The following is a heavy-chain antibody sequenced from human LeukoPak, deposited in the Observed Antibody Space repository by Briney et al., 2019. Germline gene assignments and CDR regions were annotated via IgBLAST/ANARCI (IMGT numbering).Heavy chain of an antibody. V-gene: IGHV1-69*05. CDR3: ARVTTVTTFDP. CDR2: IIPIFGTA. J-gene: IGHJ5*02. D-gene: IGHD4-17*01. Sequence: GASVRVSCKASGGTFSSYAISWVRQAPGQGLEWMGGIIPIFGTANYAQKFQGRVTITTDESTSTAYMELSSLRSEDTAVYYCARVTTVTTFDPWGQGTLVTVSS. CDR1: GGTFSSYA.